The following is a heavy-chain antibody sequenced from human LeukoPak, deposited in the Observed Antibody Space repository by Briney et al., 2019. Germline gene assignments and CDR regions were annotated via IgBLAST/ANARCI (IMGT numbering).Heavy chain of an antibody. D-gene: IGHD3-10*01. CDR1: GFTFRDYC. Sequence: GGSLRLSCVPSGFTFRDYCMDWVRQAPGKGLEWVGRTRYKGNTYTTDYAASVKGRFTISRDENSLYLQMNSLKSEDTAVYYCAGGYFQHWGQGTLVTVSS. CDR3: AGGYFQH. V-gene: IGHV3-72*01. J-gene: IGHJ1*01. CDR2: TRYKGNTYTT.